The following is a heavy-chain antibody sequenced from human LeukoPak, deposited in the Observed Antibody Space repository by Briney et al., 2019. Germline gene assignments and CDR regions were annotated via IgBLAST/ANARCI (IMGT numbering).Heavy chain of an antibody. CDR3: ARGTRTLEAAPFDY. CDR2: IIPISGSA. D-gene: IGHD2-15*01. V-gene: IGHV1-69*13. CDR1: GYTFTGHY. Sequence: SVKVSCKASGYTFTGHYIHWVRQAPGQGLEWIGGIIPISGSAYSAQKFRGRLTITADESTTTAYMELSSLTSEDTAVFYCARGTRTLEAAPFDYWGQGTLVTVSS. J-gene: IGHJ4*02.